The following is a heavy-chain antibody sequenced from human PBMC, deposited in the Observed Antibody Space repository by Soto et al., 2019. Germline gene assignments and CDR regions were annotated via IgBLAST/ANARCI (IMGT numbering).Heavy chain of an antibody. CDR3: ARDLVQVEDYDRSGSPVFAY. D-gene: IGHD3-22*01. CDR2: IPYDGGNK. CDR1: GFIFSTYA. J-gene: IGHJ4*02. V-gene: IGHV3-30-3*01. Sequence: QVQLVESGGGVVQPGRSLRLSCAASGFIFSTYAMHWVRQAPGKWLEWVAGIPYDGGNKYYADSVKGRFTISRDNSKNKVYLEMNSLRAEDTAVYYCARDLVQVEDYDRSGSPVFAYWGQGTLVTVSS.